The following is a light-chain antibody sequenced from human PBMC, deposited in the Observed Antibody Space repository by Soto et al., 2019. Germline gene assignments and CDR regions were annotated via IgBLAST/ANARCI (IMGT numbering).Light chain of an antibody. CDR3: QHYNEWYT. CDR1: QSVSTN. Sequence: VMTQSPANLSVSPGERATLSCRASQSVSTNLAWYQQKPGQAHRLLIYGPYTRATGVPGRFSGSGSGTEFTLTITSLQHEDFAVYSCQHYNEWYTFGQGTKLEIK. J-gene: IGKJ2*01. CDR2: GPY. V-gene: IGKV3-15*01.